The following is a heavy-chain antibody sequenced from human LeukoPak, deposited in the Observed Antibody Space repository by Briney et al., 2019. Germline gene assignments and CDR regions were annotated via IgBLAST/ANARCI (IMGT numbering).Heavy chain of an antibody. CDR2: IYYSGST. D-gene: IGHD6-13*01. CDR3: ARDKAAAGTAGYFQH. Sequence: SETLSLTCTVSGVSIFNNNYSWGWIRQPPGKGLESIGSIYYSGSTYYNPSLKSRVTISVDTSKNQFSLKLSSVTAADTAVYYCARDKAAAGTAGYFQHWGQGTLVTVSS. J-gene: IGHJ1*01. CDR1: GVSIFNNNYS. V-gene: IGHV4-39*07.